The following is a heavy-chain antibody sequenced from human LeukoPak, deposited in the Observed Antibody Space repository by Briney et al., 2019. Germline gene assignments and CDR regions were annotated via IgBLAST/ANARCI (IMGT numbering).Heavy chain of an antibody. Sequence: GGSLRLSCAASGFTFSSYEMNWVRQAPGKGLEWVSYISSSGSTIYYADSVKGRFTISRDNAKNSLYLQMNSLRAEDTAVYYCARAGEPYYYGSGSYLVRWFDPWGQGTLVTVSS. CDR1: GFTFSSYE. V-gene: IGHV3-48*03. CDR2: ISSSGSTI. D-gene: IGHD3-10*01. CDR3: ARAGEPYYYGSGSYLVRWFDP. J-gene: IGHJ5*02.